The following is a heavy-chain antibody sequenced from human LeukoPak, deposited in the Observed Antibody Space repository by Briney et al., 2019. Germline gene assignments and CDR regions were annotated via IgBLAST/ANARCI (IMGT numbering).Heavy chain of an antibody. D-gene: IGHD3-10*02. J-gene: IGHJ6*03. Sequence: PSETLSLTCTASGVSLSSDYWSWIRQPPGKGLEWIGYVSYSGTTNYNPSLNSRLTISLDTSKNRFSLNLSSVTAADTAIYCCARYVRGPDYYIDVWGKGTTVTVSS. CDR3: ARYVRGPDYYIDV. V-gene: IGHV4-59*01. CDR1: GVSLSSDY. CDR2: VSYSGTT.